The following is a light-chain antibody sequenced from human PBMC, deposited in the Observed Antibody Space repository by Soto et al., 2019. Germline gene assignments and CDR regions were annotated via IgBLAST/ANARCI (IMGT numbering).Light chain of an antibody. CDR1: QSVSSY. Sequence: EIVLTQSPATLSLSPGERATLSCRASQSVSSYLAWYQQKPGQAPRLLIYDASNRATGIPARFSGSGSGTDFTLTISSLEPEDFAVYYCQQRSNWPGFGGVTKVEIK. V-gene: IGKV3-11*01. CDR3: QQRSNWPG. J-gene: IGKJ4*02. CDR2: DAS.